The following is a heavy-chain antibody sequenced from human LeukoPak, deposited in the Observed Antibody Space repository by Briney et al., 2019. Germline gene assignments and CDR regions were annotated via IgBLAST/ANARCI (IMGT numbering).Heavy chain of an antibody. CDR1: GGSFSGYY. CDR2: INHSGST. D-gene: IGHD3-10*01. CDR3: ANVEFFDY. V-gene: IGHV4-34*01. J-gene: IGHJ4*02. Sequence: NPSETLSLTCAVYGGSFSGYYWSWIRQPPGKGLEWIGEINHSGSTNYNPSLKSRVTISVDTSKNQFSLKLSSVTAADTAVYYRANVEFFDYWGQGTLVTVSS.